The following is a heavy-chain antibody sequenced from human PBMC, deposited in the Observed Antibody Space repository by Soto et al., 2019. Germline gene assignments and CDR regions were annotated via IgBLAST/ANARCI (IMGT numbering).Heavy chain of an antibody. V-gene: IGHV1-58*02. CDR3: AAVVVRTIEIAAAGRQSGY. CDR2: IVVGSGNT. Sequence: SVQDSRKSSGFTFTSSAMHGLRQTRGQKLEWIGWIVVGSGNTNYAQKFQERVTITRDMSTSTAYMELSSLRSEDTAVYYCAAVVVRTIEIAAAGRQSGYWGQGTLVTVPQ. D-gene: IGHD6-13*01. J-gene: IGHJ4*02. CDR1: GFTFTSSA.